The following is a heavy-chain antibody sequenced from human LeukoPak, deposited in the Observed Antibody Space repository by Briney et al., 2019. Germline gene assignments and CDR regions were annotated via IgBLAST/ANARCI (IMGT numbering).Heavy chain of an antibody. V-gene: IGHV1-46*01. CDR3: ARGGPSRLISGYMDV. CDR2: INPSGGST. D-gene: IGHD3-10*01. J-gene: IGHJ6*03. CDR1: EYTFTSYY. Sequence: GASVKVSCKASEYTFTSYYMHWVRQAPGQGLEWMGIINPSGGSTSYAQKFQGRVTMTRDTSTSTVYMELSSLRSEDTAVYYCARGGPSRLISGYMDVWGKGTTVTISS.